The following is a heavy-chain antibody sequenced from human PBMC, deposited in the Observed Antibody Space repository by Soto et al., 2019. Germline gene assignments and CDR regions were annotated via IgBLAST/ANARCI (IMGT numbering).Heavy chain of an antibody. CDR3: ARVARVLRYFDWLQKPNWFDP. D-gene: IGHD3-9*01. V-gene: IGHV4-34*01. J-gene: IGHJ5*02. CDR2: INHSGST. Sequence: PSETLSLTCAVYGGSFSGYYWSWIRQPPGKGLEWIGEINHSGSTNYNPSLKSRVTISVDTSKNQFSLKLSSVTAADTAVYYCARVARVLRYFDWLQKPNWFDPWGQGTLVTVSS. CDR1: GGSFSGYY.